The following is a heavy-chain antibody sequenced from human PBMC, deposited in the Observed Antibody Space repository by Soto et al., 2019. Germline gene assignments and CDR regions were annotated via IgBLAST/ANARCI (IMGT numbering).Heavy chain of an antibody. J-gene: IGHJ5*02. CDR2: INAGNGNT. Sequence: QVQLVQSGAEVKKPGASVKVSCKASGYTFTSYAMHWVRQAPGQRLEWMGWINAGNGNTKYSQKFQGRVTITRDTXASXDXTELSSLRSEDTAVYYCAREVGRGTMVRGVIDWFDPWGQGTLVTVSS. V-gene: IGHV1-3*01. CDR1: GYTFTSYA. CDR3: AREVGRGTMVRGVIDWFDP. D-gene: IGHD3-10*01.